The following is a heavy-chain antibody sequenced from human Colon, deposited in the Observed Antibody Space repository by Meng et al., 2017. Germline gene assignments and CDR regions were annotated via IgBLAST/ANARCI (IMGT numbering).Heavy chain of an antibody. V-gene: IGHV4-61*01. CDR3: ARGMTNGITFGGVVVN. D-gene: IGHD3-16*02. J-gene: IGHJ4*02. CDR1: GGSVSSGSYY. Sequence: QVLVQEPGPGLVGPSETLSLTCTVSGGSVSSGSYYWSWIRQPPGKGLEWIGYIYYSGSTNYNPSLKSRVTISVDTSKNQFSLKLSSVTAADTAVYYCARGMTNGITFGGVVVNWGQGTLVTVSS. CDR2: IYYSGST.